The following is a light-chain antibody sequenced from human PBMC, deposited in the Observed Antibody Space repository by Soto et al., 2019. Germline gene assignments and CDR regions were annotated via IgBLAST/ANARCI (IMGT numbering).Light chain of an antibody. CDR2: EVS. CDR1: SSDVGGYNY. J-gene: IGLJ2*01. CDR3: SSYTSSSTLL. Sequence: QSVLTQPASVSGSPGHSITISCTGTSSDVGGYNYVSWYQQHPGKAPKLMIYEVSNRPSGVSNRVSGSKSGNTASLTISGLQAEDEADYYCSSYTSSSTLLFGGGTKLTVL. V-gene: IGLV2-14*01.